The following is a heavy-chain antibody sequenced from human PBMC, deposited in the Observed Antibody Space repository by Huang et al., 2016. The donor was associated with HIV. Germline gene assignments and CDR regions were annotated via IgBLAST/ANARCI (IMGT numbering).Heavy chain of an antibody. V-gene: IGHV5-51*01. CDR1: GYSFISYW. D-gene: IGHD5-18*01. CDR3: ARLRYVDTASNGMDV. CDR2: IFPGDSKI. Sequence: ELQLVQSGAEVKKPGESLKISCKGSGYSFISYWIGWVRQMPGKGLEWSGIIFPGDSKIRDSPSFQGQVTISADKPISTAYLQGSSLKASDTAMYYCARLRYVDTASNGMDVWGQGTTVTVSS. J-gene: IGHJ6*02.